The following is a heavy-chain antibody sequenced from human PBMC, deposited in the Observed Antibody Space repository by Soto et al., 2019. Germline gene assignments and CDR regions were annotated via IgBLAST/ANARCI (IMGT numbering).Heavy chain of an antibody. CDR1: GGTFSGYA. Sequence: QAQLMQSGAEVKKPGSSVKVSCKASGGTFSGYAISWVRQAPGQGLEWMGGIIPILGITNYAQKFQGRITIAADELTGTAYLDLRSLRSEDTAVYYCARDPRSITGTTSSEDFQHWGQGTLVSVSS. J-gene: IGHJ1*01. CDR2: IIPILGIT. D-gene: IGHD1-20*01. V-gene: IGHV1-69*01. CDR3: ARDPRSITGTTSSEDFQH.